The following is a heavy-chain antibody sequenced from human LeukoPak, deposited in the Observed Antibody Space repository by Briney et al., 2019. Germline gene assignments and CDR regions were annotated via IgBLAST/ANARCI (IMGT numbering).Heavy chain of an antibody. D-gene: IGHD3-22*01. J-gene: IGHJ4*02. Sequence: PGGSLRLSCAASGFTFSPYSMTWVRQAPGKGLEWVSSISSRGTSIYYADSVKGRFTISRDNAKNSLYLQMNSLRAEDTAVYFCARKEVVVGHDYWGQGTLVTVSS. CDR2: ISSRGTSI. V-gene: IGHV3-21*01. CDR1: GFTFSPYS. CDR3: ARKEVVVGHDY.